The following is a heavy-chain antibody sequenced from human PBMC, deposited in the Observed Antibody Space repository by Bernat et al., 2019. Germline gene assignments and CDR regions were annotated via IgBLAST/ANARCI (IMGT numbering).Heavy chain of an antibody. J-gene: IGHJ1*01. D-gene: IGHD4-11*01. Sequence: EVQLVESGGGLVQPGGSLRLSCEASGFTFSSYEMNWVRQAPGKGLEWVSYTSSSGTTIYYADSVKGRFFISRDNAKNSLYLQMISLRTEETAVYDWAREISNSDSERYQNWGQGTLVTVSS. CDR1: GFTFSSYE. CDR3: AREISNSDSERYQN. V-gene: IGHV3-48*03. CDR2: TSSSGTTI.